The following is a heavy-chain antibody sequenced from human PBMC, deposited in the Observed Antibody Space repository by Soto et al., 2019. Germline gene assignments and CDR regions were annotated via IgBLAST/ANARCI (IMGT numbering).Heavy chain of an antibody. Sequence: SETLSLTCTVSGGSISSGDYYWSWIRQPPGKGLEWIGYIYYSGSTYYNPSLKSRVTISVDTSKNQFSLKLSSVTAADTAVYYCARAGYCSSTSCYTRRFDPWGQGTLVTVSS. D-gene: IGHD2-2*02. CDR3: ARAGYCSSTSCYTRRFDP. V-gene: IGHV4-30-4*01. CDR1: GGSISSGDYY. J-gene: IGHJ5*02. CDR2: IYYSGST.